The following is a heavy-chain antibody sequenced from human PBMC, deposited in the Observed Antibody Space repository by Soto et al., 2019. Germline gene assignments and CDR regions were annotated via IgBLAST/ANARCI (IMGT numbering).Heavy chain of an antibody. J-gene: IGHJ5*02. V-gene: IGHV3-48*03. Sequence: HPGGSLRLSCAASGFTFSSYEMNWVRQAPGKGLEWVSYISSSGSTIYYADSVKGRFTISRDNAKNSLYLQMNSLRAEDTAVYYCARTYQNWFDPWGQGTLVTVSS. CDR3: ARTYQNWFDP. CDR2: ISSSGSTI. CDR1: GFTFSSYE.